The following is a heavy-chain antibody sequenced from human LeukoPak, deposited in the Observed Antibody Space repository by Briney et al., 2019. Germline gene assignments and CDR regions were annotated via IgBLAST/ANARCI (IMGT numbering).Heavy chain of an antibody. D-gene: IGHD1-26*01. CDR3: AGRAAKYGMDV. J-gene: IGHJ6*02. CDR2: IYSSGST. V-gene: IGHV3-66*01. Sequence: AAGSLRLSCAPSGFTVSSSYMRWVRQAPGKGLHSASIIYSSGSTYYADSVKGRFTISRDNSKNTLYLQMNSLRAEDTGLYYCAGRAAKYGMDVWGQGTTVTVSS. CDR1: GFTVSSSY.